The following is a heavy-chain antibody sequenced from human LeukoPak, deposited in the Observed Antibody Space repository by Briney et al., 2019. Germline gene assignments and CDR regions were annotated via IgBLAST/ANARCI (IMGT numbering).Heavy chain of an antibody. Sequence: SETLSLTCTASGGSISSYYWSWIRQPPGQGLEWIGYIYYSGSTNYNPSLKGRVTISVDTSKNQFSLKLSSVTAADTAVYYCARDRSLDYWGQGTLVTVSS. V-gene: IGHV4-59*01. J-gene: IGHJ4*02. CDR1: GGSISSYY. CDR3: ARDRSLDY. CDR2: IYYSGST. D-gene: IGHD3-16*02.